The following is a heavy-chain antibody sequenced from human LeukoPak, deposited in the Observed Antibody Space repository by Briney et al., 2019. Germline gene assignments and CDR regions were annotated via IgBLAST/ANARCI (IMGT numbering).Heavy chain of an antibody. CDR2: INHSGST. CDR3: AREFYEYPLLFFDY. CDR1: GGSFSGYY. V-gene: IGHV4-34*01. D-gene: IGHD2-2*01. J-gene: IGHJ4*02. Sequence: SETLSLTCAVYGGSFSGYYWSWIRQPPGKGLEWIGEINHSGSTNYNPSLKSRVTISVDTSKNQFSLKLSSVTAADTAVYYCAREFYEYPLLFFDYWGQGTLVTVSS.